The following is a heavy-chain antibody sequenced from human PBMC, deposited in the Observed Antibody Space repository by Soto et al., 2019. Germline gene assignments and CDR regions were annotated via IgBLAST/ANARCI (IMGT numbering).Heavy chain of an antibody. CDR3: ARQWSTVMPFDY. V-gene: IGHV4-59*08. CDR1: GGSISSYY. J-gene: IGHJ4*02. D-gene: IGHD4-4*01. Sequence: SETLSLTCTVSGGSISSYYWSWIRQPPGKGLGWIGYIYYSGSTNYNPSLKSRVTISVDTSKNQFSLKLSSVTAADTAVYYCARQWSTVMPFDYWGQGTLVTVSS. CDR2: IYYSGST.